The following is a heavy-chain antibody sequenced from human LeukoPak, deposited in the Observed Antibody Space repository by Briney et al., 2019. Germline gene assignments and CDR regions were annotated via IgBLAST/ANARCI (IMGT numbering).Heavy chain of an antibody. CDR1: GGSISSSSYY. CDR2: IYYSGGT. V-gene: IGHV4-39*01. J-gene: IGHJ4*02. Sequence: SETLSLTCTVSGGSISSSSYYWAWIRQPPGKGLEWIGSIYYSGGTYYNSSLKSRVTISVDTSKNQFSLELSSVTAADSAVYYCASSGYYFYFDYWGQGTLVTVSS. CDR3: ASSGYYFYFDY. D-gene: IGHD3-22*01.